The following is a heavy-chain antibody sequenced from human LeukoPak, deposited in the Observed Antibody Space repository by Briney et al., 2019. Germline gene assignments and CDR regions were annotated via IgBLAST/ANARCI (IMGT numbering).Heavy chain of an antibody. V-gene: IGHV3-11*06. CDR2: ITSRSDYT. D-gene: IGHD5-18*01. J-gene: IGHJ4*02. CDR3: ATDSGSNYGSSNY. CDR1: GFTFSDSY. Sequence: GGSLRLSCAASGFTFSDSYMSWIRQAPGKGLEWVSHITSRSDYTNYVGSVKGRFTISRDNAKNSLYLQMNSLRAEDTAVYYCATDSGSNYGSSNYWGQGTLVTVSS.